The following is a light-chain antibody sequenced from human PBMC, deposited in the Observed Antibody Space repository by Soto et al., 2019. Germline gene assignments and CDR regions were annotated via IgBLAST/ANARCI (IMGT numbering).Light chain of an antibody. CDR3: QQYNNWPPIT. Sequence: DLQMTQSPSSLSSSLGDRVTITCRASQGISNYLAWYQQKPREVPKLLIYAAYTLQSGVPSRFSGSGSGTDFTLTISSLQSEDFAVYYCQQYNNWPPITCGQGTRLEIK. CDR1: QGISNY. CDR2: AAY. V-gene: IGKV1-27*01. J-gene: IGKJ5*01.